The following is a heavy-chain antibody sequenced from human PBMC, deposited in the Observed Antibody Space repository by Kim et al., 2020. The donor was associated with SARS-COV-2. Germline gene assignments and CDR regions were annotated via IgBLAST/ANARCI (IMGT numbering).Heavy chain of an antibody. J-gene: IGHJ4*02. CDR3: AKGSSGWYLGTFDY. V-gene: IGHV3-9*01. Sequence: ADYVKCRFTISRDNAKNSLYLQMNSLRAEDTALFYCAKGSSGWYLGTFDYWGQGTLVTVSS. D-gene: IGHD6-19*01.